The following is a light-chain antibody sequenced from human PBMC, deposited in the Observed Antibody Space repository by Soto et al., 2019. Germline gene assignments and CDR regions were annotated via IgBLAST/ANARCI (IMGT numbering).Light chain of an antibody. J-gene: IGLJ1*01. V-gene: IGLV2-14*01. CDR3: SSYTSSNYV. CDR2: DVS. CDR1: SSDVGGYNY. Sequence: SALTQPASVSGSPGQSITISCTGTSSDVGGYNYVSWYQQHPGKAPKLMIYDVSNRPSGVSNRFSGSKSGNTASLTISGLQAEDEADYYCSSYTSSNYVFGPGTKLTVL.